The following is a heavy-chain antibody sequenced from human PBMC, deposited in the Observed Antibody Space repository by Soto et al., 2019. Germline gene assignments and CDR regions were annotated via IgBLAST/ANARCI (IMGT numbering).Heavy chain of an antibody. CDR2: IYYSGST. J-gene: IGHJ3*02. Sequence: SETLSLTCTVPGGSISSYYWSWIRQPPRKGLEWIGYIYYSGSTNYNPSLKSRVTISVDTSKNQFSLKLSSVTAADTAVYYCARVWGGAFDTWGQGTMVTVSS. D-gene: IGHD3-10*01. CDR1: GGSISSYY. CDR3: ARVWGGAFDT. V-gene: IGHV4-59*01.